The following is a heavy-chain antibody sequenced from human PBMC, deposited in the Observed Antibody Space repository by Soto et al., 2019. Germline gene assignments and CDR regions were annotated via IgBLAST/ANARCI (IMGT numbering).Heavy chain of an antibody. Sequence: SETLSLTCAVYGVSFSGYYWSWIRQPPGKGLEWIGEINHSGSTNYNPSLKSRVTISVDTSKNQFSLKLSSVTAADTAVYYCARDIGITGTTTLFDYWGQGTLVTVSS. D-gene: IGHD1-7*01. CDR3: ARDIGITGTTTLFDY. V-gene: IGHV4-34*01. J-gene: IGHJ4*02. CDR1: GVSFSGYY. CDR2: INHSGST.